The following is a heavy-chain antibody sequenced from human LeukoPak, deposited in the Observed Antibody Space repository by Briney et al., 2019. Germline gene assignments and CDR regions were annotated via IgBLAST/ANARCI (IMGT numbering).Heavy chain of an antibody. Sequence: GGSLRLSCAASGFTFSSFWMNWVRQAPGKGLEWVANIKRDGSEKYYVDSVKGRFTISRDNAKNSLYLQMNSLRAEDTAVYYCAREGLYYYDSSGYYAHYWGQGTLVTVSS. CDR3: AREGLYYYDSSGYYAHY. CDR2: IKRDGSEK. J-gene: IGHJ4*02. D-gene: IGHD3-22*01. CDR1: GFTFSSFW. V-gene: IGHV3-7*01.